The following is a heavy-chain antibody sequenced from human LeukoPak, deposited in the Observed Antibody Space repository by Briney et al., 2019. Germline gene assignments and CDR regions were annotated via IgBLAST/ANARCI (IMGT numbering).Heavy chain of an antibody. J-gene: IGHJ4*02. V-gene: IGHV3-7*01. CDR2: IRQDGSQK. D-gene: IGHD3-3*01. CDR1: GFTVSSNY. Sequence: GGSLRLSCAASGFTVSSNYMSWVRQAPGKGLEWVANIRQDGSQKNYVDSVKGRFTISRDNAKNSLYLQMNSLRAEDTAVYYCARLREIPVFGVVTKSTSYFDYWGQGTLVTVSS. CDR3: ARLREIPVFGVVTKSTSYFDY.